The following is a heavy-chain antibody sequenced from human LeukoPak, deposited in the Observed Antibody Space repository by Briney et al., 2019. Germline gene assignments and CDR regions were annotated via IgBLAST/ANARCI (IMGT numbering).Heavy chain of an antibody. CDR3: AKHDGKQLAPYYFDY. Sequence: GGSLRLSCAASGFTFSSYAMSWVRQAPGKGLEWVSAISGSGGSTYYADSVKGRFTISRDNSKNTLYLQMNSLRAEDTAVYYCAKHDGKQLAPYYFDYWGQGTLVTVSS. V-gene: IGHV3-23*01. J-gene: IGHJ4*02. CDR1: GFTFSSYA. CDR2: ISGSGGST. D-gene: IGHD6-6*01.